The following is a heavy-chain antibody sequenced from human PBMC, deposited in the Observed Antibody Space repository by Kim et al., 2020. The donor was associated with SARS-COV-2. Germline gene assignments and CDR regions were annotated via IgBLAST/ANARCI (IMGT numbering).Heavy chain of an antibody. V-gene: IGHV4-34*01. CDR3: ARGRGLYSSGWYHLDY. Sequence: SETLSLTCAVYGGSFSGYYWSWIRQPPGKGLEWIGEINHSGSTNYNPSLKSRVTISVDTSKNQFSLKLSSVTAADTAVYYCARGRGLYSSGWYHLDYWGQGTLVTVSS. CDR2: INHSGST. D-gene: IGHD6-19*01. J-gene: IGHJ4*02. CDR1: GGSFSGYY.